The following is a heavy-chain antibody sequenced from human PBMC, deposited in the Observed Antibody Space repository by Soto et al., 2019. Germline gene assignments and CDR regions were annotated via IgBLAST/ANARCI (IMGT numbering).Heavy chain of an antibody. V-gene: IGHV4-34*01. Sequence: SETLSLTCAVNGWSFSGYYWSLIRQPPGKGLEWIGEINHSGSTNYNPSLKSRVAVSLDTSKNQFSLKLSSVTAADTATYYCAKSYGDYGNDALDIWGQGTMVTVSS. CDR3: AKSYGDYGNDALDI. CDR1: GWSFSGYY. D-gene: IGHD4-17*01. J-gene: IGHJ3*02. CDR2: INHSGST.